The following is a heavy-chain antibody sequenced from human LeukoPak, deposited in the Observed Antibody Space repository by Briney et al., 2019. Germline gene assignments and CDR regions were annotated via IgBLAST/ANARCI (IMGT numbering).Heavy chain of an antibody. CDR3: ARTFPATYYYDSSGYYFDY. V-gene: IGHV4-59*01. Sequence: NPSETLSLTCTVSGGSISSYYWSWLRQPPGKGLEWIGYIYYSGSTNYNPSLKSRVTISVDTSKNQFSLKLSSVTAADTAVYYCARTFPATYYYDSSGYYFDYWGQGTLVTVSS. D-gene: IGHD3-22*01. J-gene: IGHJ4*02. CDR1: GGSISSYY. CDR2: IYYSGST.